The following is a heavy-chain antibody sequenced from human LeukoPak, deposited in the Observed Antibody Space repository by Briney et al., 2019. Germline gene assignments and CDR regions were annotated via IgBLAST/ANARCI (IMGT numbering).Heavy chain of an antibody. CDR3: ARASRWLAFDT. D-gene: IGHD6-19*01. CDR2: IYNGDNT. Sequence: GGSLRLSCAASRFTVATNHMNWVRQAPGKGLEWVSVIYNGDNTAYADSVKGRFTVSRDNSKNTLYLQMHSLRAKDTAVYFCARASRWLAFDTWGQGTLVTVSS. CDR1: RFTVATNH. V-gene: IGHV3-66*01. J-gene: IGHJ4*02.